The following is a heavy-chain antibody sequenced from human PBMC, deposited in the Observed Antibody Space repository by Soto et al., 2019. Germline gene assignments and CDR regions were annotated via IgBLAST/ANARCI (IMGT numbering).Heavy chain of an antibody. J-gene: IGHJ5*02. CDR1: GGSFNDYQ. V-gene: IGHV4-34*01. Sequence: PSETLSLTCEVSGGSFNDYQWAWIRQSPEKGLEWIGEVSHTGDTNSKPSLMSRLTMSVDTSKSQFSLKLSSVTSADSAIYFCAGGPDYGDYDAWGQGTLVTVSS. CDR3: AGGPDYGDYDA. D-gene: IGHD4-17*01. CDR2: VSHTGDT.